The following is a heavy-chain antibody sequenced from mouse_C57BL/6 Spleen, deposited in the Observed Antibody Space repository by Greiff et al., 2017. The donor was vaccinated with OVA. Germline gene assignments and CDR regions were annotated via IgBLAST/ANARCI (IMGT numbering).Heavy chain of an antibody. V-gene: IGHV1-15*01. J-gene: IGHJ2*01. D-gene: IGHD3-3*01. CDR1: GYTFTDYE. CDR2: IDPETGGT. CDR3: TRGGTEYYFDY. Sequence: VQLQQSGAELVRPGASVTLSCKASGYTFTDYEMHWVKQTPVHGLEWIGAIDPETGGTAYNQKFKGKAILTADKSSSTAYMELRSLTSEDSAVYYCTRGGTEYYFDYWGQGTTLTVSS.